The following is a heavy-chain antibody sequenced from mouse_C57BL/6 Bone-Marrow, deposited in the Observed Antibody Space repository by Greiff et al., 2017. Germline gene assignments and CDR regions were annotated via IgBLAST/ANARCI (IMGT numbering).Heavy chain of an antibody. V-gene: IGHV6-6*01. CDR2: IRNKANNHAT. J-gene: IGHJ2*01. CDR1: GFTFSDAW. CDR3: TSDGSSSFYY. Sequence: EVKLEESGGGLVQPGGSMKLSCAASGFTFSDAWMDWVRQSPEKGLEWDAEIRNKANNHATYYAESVKGRFTISRDDSKSSVYLQMNSLRAEDTGIYYCTSDGSSSFYYWGQGTTLTVSS. D-gene: IGHD1-1*01.